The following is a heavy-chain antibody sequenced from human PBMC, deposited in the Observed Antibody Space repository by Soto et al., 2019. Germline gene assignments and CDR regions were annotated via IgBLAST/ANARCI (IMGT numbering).Heavy chain of an antibody. V-gene: IGHV1-3*01. J-gene: IGHJ6*03. CDR3: ARGGLGLDMGGGYYYYYYMDV. D-gene: IGHD1-7*01. CDR1: GYTFTSYA. Sequence: ASVKVSCKASGYTFTSYAMHWVRQAPGQRLEWMGWINAGNGNTKYSQKFQGRVTITRDTSASTAYMELSSLRSEDTAVYYCARGGLGLDMGGGYYYYYYMDVWGKGTTVTVSS. CDR2: INAGNGNT.